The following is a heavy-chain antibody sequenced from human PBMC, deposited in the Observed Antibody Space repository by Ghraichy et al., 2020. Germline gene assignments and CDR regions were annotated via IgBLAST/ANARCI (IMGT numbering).Heavy chain of an antibody. CDR1: GGSISSYY. CDR2: IYTSGST. J-gene: IGHJ6*02. Sequence: SETLSLTCTVSGGSISSYYWSWIRQPPGKGLEWIGYIYTSGSTNYNPSLKSRVTISVDTSKNQFSLKLSSVTAADTAVYYCARQGLWLRGYYYYGMDVWGQGTTVTVSS. D-gene: IGHD5-18*01. CDR3: ARQGLWLRGYYYYGMDV. V-gene: IGHV4-4*09.